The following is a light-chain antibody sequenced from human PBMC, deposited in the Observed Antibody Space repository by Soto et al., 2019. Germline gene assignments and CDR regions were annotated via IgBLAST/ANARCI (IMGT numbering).Light chain of an antibody. J-gene: IGKJ1*01. Sequence: DIVLTQSPLSLPVTPGESASISCKASHSLLLSSGNNYLDWYLQKPGQSPQLLIYLGSTRASGVPDRFSGSGSGTDFTLKISRVEAEDVGVYYCVQTIHWPWTFGQGTKVDIK. V-gene: IGKV2-28*01. CDR2: LGS. CDR3: VQTIHWPWT. CDR1: HSLLLSSGNNY.